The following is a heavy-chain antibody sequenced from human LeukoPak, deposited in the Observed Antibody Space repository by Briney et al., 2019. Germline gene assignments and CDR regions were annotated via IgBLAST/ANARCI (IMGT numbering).Heavy chain of an antibody. CDR1: GYTFTTYG. Sequence: ASVKVSCKASGYTFTTYGITWVRQAPGQGLEWMGWISAYNGNTNYAQKLQGRVTMTTGTSTSTAYMELRRLRSDDTAVYYCARAGTLAAAGTKFIRWFDPWGQGTPVTVSS. V-gene: IGHV1-18*01. CDR2: ISAYNGNT. CDR3: ARAGTLAAAGTKFIRWFDP. J-gene: IGHJ5*02. D-gene: IGHD6-13*01.